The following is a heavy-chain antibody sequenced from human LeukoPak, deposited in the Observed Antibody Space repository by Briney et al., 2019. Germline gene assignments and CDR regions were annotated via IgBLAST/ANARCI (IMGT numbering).Heavy chain of an antibody. Sequence: GASVKVSCKASGYTFTSYHMHWVRQAPGQGLEWMGIINPSGGSTSYAQKFQGRVTMTRDTSTSTVYMELSSLRSEDTAVYYCARRAPPSSGYYYLDYWGQGTLVTVSS. CDR3: ARRAPPSSGYYYLDY. CDR1: GYTFTSYH. CDR2: INPSGGST. V-gene: IGHV1-46*01. D-gene: IGHD3-22*01. J-gene: IGHJ4*02.